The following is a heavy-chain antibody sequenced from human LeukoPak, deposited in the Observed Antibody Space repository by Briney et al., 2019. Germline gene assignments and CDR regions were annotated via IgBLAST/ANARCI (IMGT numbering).Heavy chain of an antibody. CDR3: ARAPGLVGYQDSSGYYNSGDFDY. CDR1: GYTFTSYG. CDR2: MNPNSGNT. Sequence: ASVKVSCKASGYTFTSYGISWVRQAPGQGLEWMGWMNPNSGNTGYAQKFQGRVTMTRNTSISTAYMELSSLRSEDTAVYYCARAPGLVGYQDSSGYYNSGDFDYWGQGTLVTVSS. J-gene: IGHJ4*02. D-gene: IGHD3-22*01. V-gene: IGHV1-8*02.